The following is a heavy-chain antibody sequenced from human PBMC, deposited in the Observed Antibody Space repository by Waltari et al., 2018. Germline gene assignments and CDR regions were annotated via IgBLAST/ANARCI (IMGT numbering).Heavy chain of an antibody. Sequence: QVQLQQGGAGLLKPSETLSLTCTVHGGSFSGHFWTWIRQAPGKGLEWLGEIDHRGSTHYNPSFRSRVTISVDTSKNQFSLQLNSVTAADTALYYCARERSRDFDWLPNVLDVWGLGTLVTGSS. CDR3: ARERSRDFDWLPNVLDV. CDR1: GGSFSGHF. J-gene: IGHJ3*01. D-gene: IGHD3-9*01. CDR2: IDHRGST. V-gene: IGHV4-34*02.